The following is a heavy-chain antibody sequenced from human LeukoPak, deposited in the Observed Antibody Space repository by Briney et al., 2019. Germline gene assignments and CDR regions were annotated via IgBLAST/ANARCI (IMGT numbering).Heavy chain of an antibody. CDR1: GGSISSSSYY. V-gene: IGHV4-39*01. CDR3: ARQGHGLWFGEFSVDY. CDR2: IYYSGST. J-gene: IGHJ4*02. Sequence: SETLSLTCTVSGGSISSSSYYWGWIRQPPGKGLEWTGSIYYSGSTYYNPSLKSRVTISVDTSKNQFSLKLSSVTAADTAVYYCARQGHGLWFGEFSVDYWGQGTLVTVSS. D-gene: IGHD3-10*01.